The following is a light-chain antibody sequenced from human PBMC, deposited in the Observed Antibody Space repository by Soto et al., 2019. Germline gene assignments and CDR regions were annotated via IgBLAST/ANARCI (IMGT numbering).Light chain of an antibody. Sequence: QSALTQPASVSGSPGQSITISCTGTSSDVGSYNLVSWYQQHPGKAPKLMIYEGSKRPSGVSNRFSGSKSGNTASLTISGLRAEDEADYYCCSYAGSSTPVVFGGGTKL. CDR3: CSYAGSSTPVV. J-gene: IGLJ2*01. V-gene: IGLV2-23*01. CDR2: EGS. CDR1: SSDVGSYNL.